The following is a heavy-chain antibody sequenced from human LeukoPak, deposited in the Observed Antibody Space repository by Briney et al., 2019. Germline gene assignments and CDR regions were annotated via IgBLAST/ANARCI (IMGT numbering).Heavy chain of an antibody. CDR3: ASSGYSSSSGVDY. CDR2: INPGDSDT. CDR1: GYSFTSSW. D-gene: IGHD6-6*01. J-gene: IGHJ4*02. Sequence: GESLKISCQASGYSFTSSWIGWARQMPGKGLEWMAIINPGDSDTRYSPSFQGQVTISADKSISTAYLQWSSLKASDTAMYYCASSGYSSSSGVDYWGQGTLATVSS. V-gene: IGHV5-51*01.